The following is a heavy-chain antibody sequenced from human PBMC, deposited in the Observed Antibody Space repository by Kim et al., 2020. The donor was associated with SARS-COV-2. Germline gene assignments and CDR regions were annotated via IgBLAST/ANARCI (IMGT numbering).Heavy chain of an antibody. CDR2: IKSKTDGRTT. CDR3: TTVHYDSSGGLDY. J-gene: IGHJ4*02. CDR1: GFTFSNSW. V-gene: IGHV3-15*01. Sequence: GGSLRLSCAASGFTFSNSWMSWVRQAPGKGLEWVGRIKSKTDGRTTDYAAPVKGRFTIYRDDSKNTLHLQMHSLKTEDTAVYYCTTVHYDSSGGLDYWGQATLVTVSS. D-gene: IGHD3-22*01.